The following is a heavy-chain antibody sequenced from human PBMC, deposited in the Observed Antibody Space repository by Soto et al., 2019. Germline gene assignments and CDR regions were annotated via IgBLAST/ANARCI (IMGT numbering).Heavy chain of an antibody. V-gene: IGHV3-23*01. CDR3: AKTLGYCSSTSCYEYFDY. CDR2: ISGSGGST. Sequence: GGSLRLSCAVSGFTFSSYAMSWVRQAPGKGLGWVSAISGSGGSTYYADSVKGRFTISRDNSKNTLYLQMNSLRAEDTAVYYCAKTLGYCSSTSCYEYFDYWGQGTLVTVSS. CDR1: GFTFSSYA. J-gene: IGHJ4*02. D-gene: IGHD2-2*01.